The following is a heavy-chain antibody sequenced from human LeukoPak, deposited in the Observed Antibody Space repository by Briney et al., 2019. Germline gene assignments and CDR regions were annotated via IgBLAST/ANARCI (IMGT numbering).Heavy chain of an antibody. D-gene: IGHD6-6*01. CDR3: AGSIAARLDY. J-gene: IGHJ4*02. CDR2: INDSGST. CDR1: VGSFSDYY. V-gene: IGHV4-34*01. Sequence: PSETLSLTCAVYVGSFSDYYWSWVRQPPGKGLEWIGEINDSGSTNYNPSLKSRVTISVDTSKNQFSLKLSTVTAADTAVYYCAGSIAARLDYWGQGTLVTVSS.